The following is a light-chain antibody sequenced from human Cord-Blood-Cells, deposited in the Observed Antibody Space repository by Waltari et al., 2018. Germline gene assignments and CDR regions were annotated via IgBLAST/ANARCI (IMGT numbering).Light chain of an antibody. J-gene: IGLJ1*01. Sequence: QSALTQPASVSGSPGQPITISCTGTSNTLGGCNHVSWYQQHPGKAPKLMIYEVSNRPSGVSNRFSGSKSGNTASLTISGLQAEDEADYYCSSYTSSSTYVFGTGTKVTVL. V-gene: IGLV2-14*01. CDR2: EVS. CDR3: SSYTSSSTYV. CDR1: SNTLGGCNH.